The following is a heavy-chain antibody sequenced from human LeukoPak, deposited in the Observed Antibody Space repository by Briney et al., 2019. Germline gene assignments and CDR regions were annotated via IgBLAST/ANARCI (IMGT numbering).Heavy chain of an antibody. CDR1: GYTFTGYY. Sequence: ASVKVSCKASGYTFTGYYMHWVRQAPGQGLEWMGWINPNSGGTNYAQKFQGRVTMTRDTSISTAYMELSRLRSDDTAVYYCASSTSCYSSYYYGMDVWGQGTTVTVSS. D-gene: IGHD2-2*01. J-gene: IGHJ6*02. CDR2: INPNSGGT. V-gene: IGHV1-2*02. CDR3: ASSTSCYSSYYYGMDV.